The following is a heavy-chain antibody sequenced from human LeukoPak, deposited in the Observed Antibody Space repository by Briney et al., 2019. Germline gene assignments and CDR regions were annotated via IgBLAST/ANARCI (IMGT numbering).Heavy chain of an antibody. Sequence: SETLSLTCTVSGGSISSYYWSWIRQPPGKGLEWIGYIYYSGSTNYNPSLKSRVTMSVDTSKNQFSLKLSSVTAADTAVYYCAREGLYDSSGDRAFDIWGQGTMVTVSS. CDR3: AREGLYDSSGDRAFDI. J-gene: IGHJ3*02. V-gene: IGHV4-59*12. D-gene: IGHD3-22*01. CDR2: IYYSGST. CDR1: GGSISSYY.